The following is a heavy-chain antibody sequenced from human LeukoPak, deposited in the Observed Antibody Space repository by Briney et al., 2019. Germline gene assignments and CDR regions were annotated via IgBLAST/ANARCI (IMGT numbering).Heavy chain of an antibody. CDR2: IIPILGIA. CDR3: AREGYCSGGSCPSAEYFQH. Sequence: SVKVSCKASGGTFSSYAISWVRQAPGQGLEWMGRIIPILGIANYAQKFQGRVTITADKSTSTAYMELSSLRSEDTAVYYCAREGYCSGGSCPSAEYFQHWGQGTLVTVSS. CDR1: GGTFSSYA. D-gene: IGHD2-15*01. V-gene: IGHV1-69*04. J-gene: IGHJ1*01.